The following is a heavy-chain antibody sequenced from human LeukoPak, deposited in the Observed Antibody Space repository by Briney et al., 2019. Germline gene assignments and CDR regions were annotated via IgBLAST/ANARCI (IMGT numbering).Heavy chain of an antibody. CDR2: ISYDGSNK. J-gene: IGHJ4*02. D-gene: IGHD1-26*01. Sequence: GGSLRLSCAASGFTFISYAMHWVRQAPGKGLEWVAVISYDGSNKNYADSVKGRFTISRDNSKNTLYLQMNSLRAEDTAVYYCARAGIVGAFDYWGQGTLVTVSS. CDR3: ARAGIVGAFDY. V-gene: IGHV3-30-3*01. CDR1: GFTFISYA.